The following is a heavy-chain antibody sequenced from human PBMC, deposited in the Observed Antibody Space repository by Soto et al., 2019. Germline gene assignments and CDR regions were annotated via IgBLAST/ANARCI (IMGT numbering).Heavy chain of an antibody. CDR2: IYHSGST. D-gene: IGHD2-2*01. Sequence: PSETLSLTCAVSGGSISSGGYSWSWIRQPPGKGLEWIGYIYHSGSTYYNPSLKSRVTISVDRSKNQFSLKLSSVTAADTAVYYCAKEKISTSCCNWFDPWGQGTLVTVSS. V-gene: IGHV4-30-2*01. CDR1: GGSISSGGYS. CDR3: AKEKISTSCCNWFDP. J-gene: IGHJ5*02.